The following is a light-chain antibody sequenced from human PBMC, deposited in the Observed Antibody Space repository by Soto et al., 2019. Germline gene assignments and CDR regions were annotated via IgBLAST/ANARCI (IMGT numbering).Light chain of an antibody. J-gene: IGKJ2*01. CDR1: QSVSSSY. CDR2: GAS. V-gene: IGKV3-20*01. Sequence: EIVLTQSPGTLSLSPGERATLSCRASQSVSSSYLAWYQQKPGQAPRLLTYGASSRATGVPDRYSGSGSGTDFTLTISRLEPEDFAVYYCEQYGSSPRFPFGRGTQLEIK. CDR3: EQYGSSPRFP.